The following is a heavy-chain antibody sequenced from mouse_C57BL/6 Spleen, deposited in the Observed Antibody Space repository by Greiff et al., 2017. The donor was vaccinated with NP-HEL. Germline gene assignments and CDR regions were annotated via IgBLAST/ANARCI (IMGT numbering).Heavy chain of an antibody. V-gene: IGHV5-6*01. CDR1: GFTFSSYG. CDR3: ARHRDYDGYYVPYYAMDY. Sequence: EVKVVESGGDLVKPGGSLKLSCAASGFTFSSYGMSWVRQTPDKRLEWVATLSSGGSYTYYPDSVKGRFTISRDNAKNTLYLQMSSLKSEDTAMYYCARHRDYDGYYVPYYAMDYWGQGTSVTVSS. D-gene: IGHD2-3*01. J-gene: IGHJ4*01. CDR2: LSSGGSYT.